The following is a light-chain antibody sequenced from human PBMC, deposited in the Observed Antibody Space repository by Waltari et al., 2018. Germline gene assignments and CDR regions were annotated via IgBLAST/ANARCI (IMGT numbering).Light chain of an antibody. CDR1: SSNIGMHT. Sequence: QSVLTQPPSASGTPGQRVTISCSGRSSNIGMHTVNWYQQLPGTAPKLLIDKNNQRPSGVPDRFSASKSGTSASLAISGLQSEDEADYYCASWDDSLNGVFGGGTKLTVL. J-gene: IGLJ3*02. CDR2: KNN. CDR3: ASWDDSLNGV. V-gene: IGLV1-44*01.